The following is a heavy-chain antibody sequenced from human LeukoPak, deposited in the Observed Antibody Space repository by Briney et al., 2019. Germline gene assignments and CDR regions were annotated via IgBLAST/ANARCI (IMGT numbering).Heavy chain of an antibody. V-gene: IGHV3-30*09. CDR3: AKDGSVMVNPTYYFDH. J-gene: IGHJ1*01. CDR2: ISYDGTKT. Sequence: PGGSLRLSCTASGFTFSNSAMHWVRQAPGKGLEWVAIISYDGTKTFYADSVKGRSAISRDSPGNMLYLQMNSLRAEDTAVYYCAKDGSVMVNPTYYFDHWGQGVLVTVSS. D-gene: IGHD3-22*01. CDR1: GFTFSNSA.